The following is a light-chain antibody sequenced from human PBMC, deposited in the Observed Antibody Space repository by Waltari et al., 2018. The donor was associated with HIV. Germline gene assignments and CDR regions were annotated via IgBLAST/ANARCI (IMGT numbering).Light chain of an antibody. CDR3: VSYDSRLDERL. V-gene: IGLV1-47*01. J-gene: IGLJ3*02. CDR1: TSNIETEA. CDR2: RNY. Sequence: QSVLTQPHSVSVTPGQTVTISCSGSTSNIETEALYWYQQLPGTAPKLLIYRNYKRPSGVSDRFSCSKSGASASLVISGLRSEDEAHYYCVSYDSRLDERLFGGGTKLTVL.